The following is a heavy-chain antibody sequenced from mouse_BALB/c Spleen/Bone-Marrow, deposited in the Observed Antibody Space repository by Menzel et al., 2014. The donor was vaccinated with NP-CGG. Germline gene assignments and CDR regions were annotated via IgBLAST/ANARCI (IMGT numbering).Heavy chain of an antibody. V-gene: IGHV1-5*01. CDR3: TGYGNYVETSFAY. Sequence: EVQLQQSGTVLARPGASVKMSRKASGYSFTSCWMHWVKQRPGQGLEWIGAIYPGNSDTRYNQKFKGKAKLTAVTSASTAYMELSSLTNEDSAVYYCTGYGNYVETSFAYWGQGTLVTVSA. CDR2: IYPGNSDT. CDR1: GYSFTSCW. D-gene: IGHD2-1*01. J-gene: IGHJ3*01.